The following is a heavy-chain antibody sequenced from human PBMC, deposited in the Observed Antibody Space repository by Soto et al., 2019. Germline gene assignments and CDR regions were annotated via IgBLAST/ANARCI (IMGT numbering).Heavy chain of an antibody. J-gene: IGHJ6*02. CDR3: AREQEYYGSGSYYTIHNRNYYYGMDV. Sequence: QVQLVESGGGVVQPGRSLRLSCAASGFTFSSYAMHWVRQAPGKGLEWVAVISYDGSNKYYADSVKGRFTISRDNSKNTLYLQMNRLRADDTAVYYCAREQEYYGSGSYYTIHNRNYYYGMDVWGQGTTVTVSS. V-gene: IGHV3-30-3*01. D-gene: IGHD3-10*01. CDR1: GFTFSSYA. CDR2: ISYDGSNK.